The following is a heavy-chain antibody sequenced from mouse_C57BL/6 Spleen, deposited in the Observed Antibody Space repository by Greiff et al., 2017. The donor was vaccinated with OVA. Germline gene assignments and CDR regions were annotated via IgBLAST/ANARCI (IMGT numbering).Heavy chain of an antibody. J-gene: IGHJ2*01. CDR2: INPNNGGT. V-gene: IGHV1-22*01. Sequence: EVQLLQSGPELVKPGASVKMSCKASGYTFTDYNMHWVKQSHGKSLEWIGYINPNNGGTSYNQKFKGKATLTVNKSSSTAYMELRSLTSEDSAVYYCARAKLWYDGYYGSWGQGTTLTVSS. CDR3: ARAKLWYDGYYGS. D-gene: IGHD2-3*01. CDR1: GYTFTDYN.